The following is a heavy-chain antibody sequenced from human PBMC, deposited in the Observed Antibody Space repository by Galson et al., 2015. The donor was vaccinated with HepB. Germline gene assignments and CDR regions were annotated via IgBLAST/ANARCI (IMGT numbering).Heavy chain of an antibody. J-gene: IGHJ4*02. Sequence: SLRLSCAASGFTFGTYTMNWVRQAPGKGLESVSYIGSTGTTIYYAESVKGRFTVSRDNSKNTLFLQMNSLRPEDTAVYYCAKLSIEWRRFANNDYWGQGTLVAVSS. CDR2: IGSTGTTI. V-gene: IGHV3-48*01. CDR1: GFTFGTYT. D-gene: IGHD5-12*01. CDR3: AKLSIEWRRFANNDY.